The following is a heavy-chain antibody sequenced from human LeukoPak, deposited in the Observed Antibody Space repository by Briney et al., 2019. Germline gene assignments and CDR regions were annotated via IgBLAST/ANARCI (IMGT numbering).Heavy chain of an antibody. Sequence: SVNVSCTSSGYTFTGYYMHWVRQAPGQGLEWMGWINPNTGGINYAQKFQGRVTVTRDTSISAAYMELSRLRSDDTAVYYCARDPYSNYFDYWGQGTLVTVSS. CDR3: ARDPYSNYFDY. V-gene: IGHV1-2*02. CDR1: GYTFTGYY. D-gene: IGHD5-18*01. CDR2: INPNTGGI. J-gene: IGHJ4*02.